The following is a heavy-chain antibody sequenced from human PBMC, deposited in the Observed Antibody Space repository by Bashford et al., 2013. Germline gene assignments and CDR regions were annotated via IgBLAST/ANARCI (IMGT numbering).Heavy chain of an antibody. D-gene: IGHD2-8*02. CDR2: IGTIGDST. Sequence: GGSRRDSPRAASGFTFNSHGMTWVRQAPGKGLECVSAIGTIGDSTYYADSVKGRFTISRDNSKNTLYLQMSSLRAEDTAVYYCAKTGPYYFDYWGQGTLVTVSS. J-gene: IGHJ4*02. CDR3: AKTGPYYFDY. CDR1: GFTFNSHG. V-gene: IGHV3-23*01.